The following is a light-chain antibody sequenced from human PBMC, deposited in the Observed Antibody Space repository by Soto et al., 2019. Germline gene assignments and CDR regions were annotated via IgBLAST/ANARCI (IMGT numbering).Light chain of an antibody. CDR1: QTISSW. Sequence: DIQMTQSPSTLSVSVGDRVTITCGASQTISSWLAWYQKKKGKAPKLLIYKASTLKSGVPSRLRGSGYGTELTITISSMKPDDFATYYCQHYNSYSEAFGQGTQVDIK. CDR2: KAS. V-gene: IGKV1-5*03. CDR3: QHYNSYSEA. J-gene: IGKJ1*01.